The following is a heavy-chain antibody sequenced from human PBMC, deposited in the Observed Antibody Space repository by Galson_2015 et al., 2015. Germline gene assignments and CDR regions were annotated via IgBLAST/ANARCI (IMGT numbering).Heavy chain of an antibody. Sequence: SLRLSCAASGFTFSSYAMSWVRQAPGKGLEWVSSINNNGDNTYYIDSVKGRFTFSRDNSKNTLFLQMNSLRAEDTAVYYCAKGWGLDNCGQGTLVTVSS. V-gene: IGHV3-23*01. CDR3: AKGWGLDN. CDR2: INNNGDNT. J-gene: IGHJ4*02. CDR1: GFTFSSYA. D-gene: IGHD1-26*01.